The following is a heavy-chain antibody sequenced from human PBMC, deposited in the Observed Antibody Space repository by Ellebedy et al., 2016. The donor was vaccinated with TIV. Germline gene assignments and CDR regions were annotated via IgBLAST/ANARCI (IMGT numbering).Heavy chain of an antibody. D-gene: IGHD3-22*01. Sequence: GGSLRLSXAASGFTFSSYAMSWVRQAPGKGLEWVSAISGSGGSTYYADSVKGRFTISRDNSKNTLYLQMNSLRAEDTAVYYCAKHLVSITFIVVAPPPSFDYWGQGTLVTVSS. CDR1: GFTFSSYA. V-gene: IGHV3-23*01. J-gene: IGHJ4*02. CDR2: ISGSGGST. CDR3: AKHLVSITFIVVAPPPSFDY.